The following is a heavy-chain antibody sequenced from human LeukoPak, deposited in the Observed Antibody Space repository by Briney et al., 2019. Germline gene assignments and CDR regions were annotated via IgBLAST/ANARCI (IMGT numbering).Heavy chain of an antibody. D-gene: IGHD3-10*01. CDR2: ISGSSSSM. CDR1: GFSFSNYS. V-gene: IGHV3-21*06. Sequence: MTGGSLRLSCAASGFSFSNYSINWVRQAPGKGLEWVSSISGSSSSMDYADSVKGRFTVSRDNARNSVSLQMRSLRADDSAVYYCARDVALRSLDYWGRGTLVTVPS. J-gene: IGHJ4*02. CDR3: ARDVALRSLDY.